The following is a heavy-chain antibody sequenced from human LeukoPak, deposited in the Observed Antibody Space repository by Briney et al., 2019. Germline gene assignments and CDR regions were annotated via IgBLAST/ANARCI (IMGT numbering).Heavy chain of an antibody. Sequence: SETLSLTCTVSGGSISSCYWSWIRQPPGKGLEWIGYIYSSGSTNYNPSLRSRVTISVDTSKNQFSLKLSSVTAADTAVYYCARVDGIAVAGLDYWGQGTLVTVSS. CDR1: GGSISSCY. D-gene: IGHD6-19*01. CDR3: ARVDGIAVAGLDY. J-gene: IGHJ4*02. CDR2: IYSSGST. V-gene: IGHV4-59*01.